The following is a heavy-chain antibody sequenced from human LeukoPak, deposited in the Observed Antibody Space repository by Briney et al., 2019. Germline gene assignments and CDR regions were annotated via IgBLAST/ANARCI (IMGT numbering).Heavy chain of an antibody. CDR2: INQGGSVQ. Sequence: SWIRQPPGKGLEWVANINQGGSVQYYMDSVKGRFTISRDDAKNSLYVQMNSLRDEDTAVYYCARVEYSGWNLEYWGQGTLVTVSS. CDR3: ARVEYSGWNLEY. V-gene: IGHV3-7*01. D-gene: IGHD5-12*01. J-gene: IGHJ4*02.